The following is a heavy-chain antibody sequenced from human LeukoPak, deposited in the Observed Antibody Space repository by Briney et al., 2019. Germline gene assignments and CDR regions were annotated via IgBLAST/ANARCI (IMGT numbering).Heavy chain of an antibody. Sequence: SETLSLTCTVSGGSISSYYWSWIRQPPGKGLEWIGYIYYSGSTNYNPSLKSRVTISVDTSKNQFSLKLSSVTAADTAVYYCARRVGWAYGDYERGHFDYWGQGTLVTVSS. V-gene: IGHV4-59*08. CDR1: GGSISSYY. J-gene: IGHJ4*02. D-gene: IGHD4-17*01. CDR3: ARRVGWAYGDYERGHFDY. CDR2: IYYSGST.